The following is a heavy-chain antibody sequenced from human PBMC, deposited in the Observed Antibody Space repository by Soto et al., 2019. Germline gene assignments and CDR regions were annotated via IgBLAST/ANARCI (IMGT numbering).Heavy chain of an antibody. V-gene: IGHV3-30-3*01. CDR3: DGACVAITPGDY. CDR1: GFTFSSDA. J-gene: IGHJ4*02. CDR2: ISYDGSKK. D-gene: IGHD1-20*01. Sequence: QVQLVESGGGVVQPGRSLRLSCAASGFTFSSDAMHWVRQALGKGLEWVAVISYDGSKKYYADSVKGRLTISRDNSKKPLYLRMNRLSAEDTAVYCCDGACVAITPGDYWGQGTLVTVSS.